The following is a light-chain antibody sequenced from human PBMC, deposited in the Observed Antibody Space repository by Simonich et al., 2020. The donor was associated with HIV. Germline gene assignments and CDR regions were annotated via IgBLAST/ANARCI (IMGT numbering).Light chain of an antibody. CDR3: QHYNNWPPGT. J-gene: IGKJ1*01. Sequence: EIVMTQSPATLSVSPGERATISGRASQSVSSNLAWYQQKPGQAPRLLIYGASTRATSIPARFSGSGSGTEFTLTISSMQSEDFAVYYCQHYNNWPPGTFGLGTRVEIK. V-gene: IGKV3-15*01. CDR1: QSVSSN. CDR2: GAS.